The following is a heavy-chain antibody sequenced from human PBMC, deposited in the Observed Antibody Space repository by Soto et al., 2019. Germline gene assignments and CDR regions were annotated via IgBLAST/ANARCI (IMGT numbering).Heavy chain of an antibody. Sequence: EVQLVESGGGLVKPGGSLRLSCAASGFTFKNTWMNWVRQAPGKGLEWVGRIKSKTDGGTTDYAAPVEDRFTILRDDSKNTLYLQMNSLKTDDTGVYYCASTLDKILLYFGEDYWGQGTLVTVSS. J-gene: IGHJ4*02. CDR2: IKSKTDGGTT. D-gene: IGHD3-10*01. V-gene: IGHV3-15*07. CDR3: ASTLDKILLYFGEDY. CDR1: GFTFKNTW.